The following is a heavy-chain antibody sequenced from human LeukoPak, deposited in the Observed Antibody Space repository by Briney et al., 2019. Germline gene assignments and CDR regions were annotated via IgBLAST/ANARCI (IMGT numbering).Heavy chain of an antibody. Sequence: GASVKVSCKASGYTFTGYHMHWVRQAPGQGLEWMGWINPNSGGTNYAQKFQGRVTMTRDTSINTAYMELSRLRSDDTAVYFCARSLLMATTTYDYWGQGTLVTVSS. CDR1: GYTFTGYH. CDR2: INPNSGGT. J-gene: IGHJ4*02. D-gene: IGHD1-26*01. V-gene: IGHV1-2*02. CDR3: ARSLLMATTTYDY.